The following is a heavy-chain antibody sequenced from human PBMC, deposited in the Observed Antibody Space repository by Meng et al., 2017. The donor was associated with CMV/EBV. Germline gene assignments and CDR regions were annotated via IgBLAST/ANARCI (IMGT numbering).Heavy chain of an antibody. Sequence: GESLKISCAASGFTFSSYGMHWVRQAPGKGLEWVAFIRCDGSNKYYADSVKGRFTISRDNSKNTLYLQMNSLRAEDTAVYYCAKEYSSSSTAYYYYGMDVWGQGTTVTVSS. D-gene: IGHD6-6*01. CDR1: GFTFSSYG. CDR2: IRCDGSNK. V-gene: IGHV3-30*02. J-gene: IGHJ6*02. CDR3: AKEYSSSSTAYYYYGMDV.